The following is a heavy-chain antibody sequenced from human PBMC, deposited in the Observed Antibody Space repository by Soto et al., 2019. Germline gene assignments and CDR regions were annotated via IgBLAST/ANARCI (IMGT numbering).Heavy chain of an antibody. J-gene: IGHJ6*02. CDR1: GFTFSSYG. Sequence: QVQLVESGGGVVQPGRSLRLSCAASGFTFSSYGMHWVRQAPGKGLEWVAVISYDGSNKYYADSVKGRFTISRDNSKNTLDLQMNSLRAEDTAVYYCATDLRLGLFSHVGGMDVWGQGTTVTVSS. V-gene: IGHV3-30*03. CDR2: ISYDGSNK. D-gene: IGHD1-26*01. CDR3: ATDLRLGLFSHVGGMDV.